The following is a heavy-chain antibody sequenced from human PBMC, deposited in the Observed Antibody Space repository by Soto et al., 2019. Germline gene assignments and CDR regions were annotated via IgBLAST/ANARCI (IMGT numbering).Heavy chain of an antibody. J-gene: IGHJ4*02. CDR2: IRSKAYGGTT. CDR3: TTTYSDFWSGYYDFQY. D-gene: IGHD3-3*01. V-gene: IGHV3-49*03. Sequence: SLRLSCTSSVFTFGDYAMSCFRHSPGKWLEWVGFIRSKAYGGTTEYAASVKGRFTISRDDSKSIAYLQMNSLKTEDTAVYYCTTTYSDFWSGYYDFQYWGQGTLVTLSS. CDR1: VFTFGDYA.